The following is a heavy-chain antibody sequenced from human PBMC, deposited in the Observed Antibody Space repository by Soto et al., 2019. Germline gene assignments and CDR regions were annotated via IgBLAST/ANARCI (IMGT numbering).Heavy chain of an antibody. CDR1: EFTFSSSA. CDR2: ISVSDST. CDR3: AKVAYSTSWYSFDY. D-gene: IGHD6-13*01. V-gene: IGHV3-23*01. J-gene: IGHJ4*02. Sequence: EVQLLESGGGLIQPGGSLRLSCSGSEFTFSSSAMSWFRQAPGKGVEWVSGISVSDSTYYADSVKGRFTISRDNSKNTLYLQMNSLSPEDTAVYYCAKVAYSTSWYSFDYWGQGTLGTVSS.